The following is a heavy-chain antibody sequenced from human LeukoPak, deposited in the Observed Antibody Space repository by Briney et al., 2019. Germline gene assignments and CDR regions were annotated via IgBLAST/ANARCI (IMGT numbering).Heavy chain of an antibody. CDR2: IYPGDSDT. V-gene: IGHV5-51*01. D-gene: IGHD3-3*01. J-gene: IGHJ3*02. CDR1: GYSFTSYW. Sequence: GESLKISCKGSGYSFTSYWIGWVRQMPGKGLEWMGIIYPGDSDTRYSPSFQGQVTISADKSISTAYLQWSSLKASDTAMYYCASQKPGPLEWLLSDDAFDIWGQGTMVTISS. CDR3: ASQKPGPLEWLLSDDAFDI.